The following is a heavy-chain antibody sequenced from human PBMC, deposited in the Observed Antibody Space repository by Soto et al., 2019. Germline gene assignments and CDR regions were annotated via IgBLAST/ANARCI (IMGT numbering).Heavy chain of an antibody. CDR2: ISYDGSNK. CDR3: AKIAVGAAAGHVADY. V-gene: IGHV3-30*18. Sequence: QVQLVESGGGVVQPGRSLRLSCAASGFTFSSYGMHWVRQAPGKGLEWVAVISYDGSNKYYADSVKGRFTISRDNSKNTLYLQMNSLRAEDTAVYYCAKIAVGAAAGHVADYWGQGTLVTVSS. J-gene: IGHJ4*02. D-gene: IGHD6-13*01. CDR1: GFTFSSYG.